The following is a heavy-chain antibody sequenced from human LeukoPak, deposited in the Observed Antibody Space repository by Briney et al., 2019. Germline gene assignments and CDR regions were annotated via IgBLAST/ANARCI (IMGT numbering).Heavy chain of an antibody. V-gene: IGHV3-23*01. CDR1: GFTFSSYA. D-gene: IGHD5-24*01. Sequence: GGSLRLSCAASGFTFSSYAMNWVRQAPGKGLEWVSTISGSGGSTYNADSVKGRFTIARDNSKNTLYLQMNSLRAEDTAVYFCAKGRGWLQFFDYWGQGTLVTVSS. J-gene: IGHJ4*02. CDR3: AKGRGWLQFFDY. CDR2: ISGSGGST.